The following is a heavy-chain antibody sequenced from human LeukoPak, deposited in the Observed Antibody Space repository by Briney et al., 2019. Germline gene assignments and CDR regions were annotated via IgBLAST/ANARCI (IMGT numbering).Heavy chain of an antibody. CDR2: IYYSGST. Sequence: PSETLSLTCTVSGGSISSSSYYWGWIRQPPGKGLEWIGSIYYSGSTYYNPSLKSRVTISVDTSKNQFSLKLSSVTAADTAVYYCAGQQWLGAIDYWGQGTLVTVSS. CDR3: AGQQWLGAIDY. V-gene: IGHV4-39*01. D-gene: IGHD6-19*01. CDR1: GGSISSSSYY. J-gene: IGHJ4*02.